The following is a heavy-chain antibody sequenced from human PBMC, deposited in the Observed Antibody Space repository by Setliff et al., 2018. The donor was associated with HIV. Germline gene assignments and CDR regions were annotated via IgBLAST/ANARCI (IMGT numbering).Heavy chain of an antibody. CDR1: GGSISSNY. V-gene: IGHV4-59*01. CDR2: IYYSGST. D-gene: IGHD2-15*01. J-gene: IGHJ3*02. CDR3: ARFPLLHKNAFDI. Sequence: KTSETLSLTCTVSGGSISSNYWSWMRQPPGKGLEWIGHIYYSGSTNYNPSLKSRVTISVDTSRNQFSLNLSSVTAADTAVYYCARFPLLHKNAFDIWGQGTMVTVS.